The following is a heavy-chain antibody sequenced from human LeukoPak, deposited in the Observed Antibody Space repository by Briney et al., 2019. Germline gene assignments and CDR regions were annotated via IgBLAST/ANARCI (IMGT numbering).Heavy chain of an antibody. CDR2: IYSGGST. CDR1: GFTFSSNY. V-gene: IGHV3-66*01. CDR3: ARGGLDYSDSSGYYA. D-gene: IGHD3-22*01. J-gene: IGHJ4*02. Sequence: GGSLRLSCAASGFTFSSNYMSWVRQAPGKGLEWVSVIYSGGSTNYADSVKGRFTISRDNSKNTLYLQMNSLRAEDTAVYYCARGGLDYSDSSGYYAWGQGTLVTVSS.